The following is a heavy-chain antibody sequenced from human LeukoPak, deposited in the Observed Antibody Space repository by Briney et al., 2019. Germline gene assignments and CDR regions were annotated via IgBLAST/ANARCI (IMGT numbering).Heavy chain of an antibody. Sequence: ASVKVSCKASGYTFTGYYMHWVRQAPGQGLEWMGWINPNSGGTNYAQKFQGRVTMTRDTSNGTAYMELSRLRSDDTAVYYCARDRVWCSSTSCYGGRDWFDPWGQGTLVTVSS. CDR2: INPNSGGT. CDR1: GYTFTGYY. CDR3: ARDRVWCSSTSCYGGRDWFDP. V-gene: IGHV1-2*02. D-gene: IGHD2-2*01. J-gene: IGHJ5*02.